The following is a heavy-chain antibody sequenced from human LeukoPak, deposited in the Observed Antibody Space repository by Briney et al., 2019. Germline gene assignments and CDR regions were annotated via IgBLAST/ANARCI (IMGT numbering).Heavy chain of an antibody. D-gene: IGHD4-23*01. CDR2: IYSGGST. CDR3: ARRAGGYSHPYDY. CDR1: GFIVSDNY. V-gene: IGHV3-53*01. Sequence: GGSLRLSCAVPGFIVSDNYMSWVRQAPGKGLEWVSLIYSGGSTYYADSVKGRFTIPRDNSKNTLYLHMNSLRAEDTAVYYCARRAGGYSHPYDYWGQGTLVTVSS. J-gene: IGHJ4*02.